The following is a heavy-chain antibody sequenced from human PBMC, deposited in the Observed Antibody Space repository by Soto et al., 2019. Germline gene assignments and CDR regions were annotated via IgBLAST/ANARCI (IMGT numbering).Heavy chain of an antibody. V-gene: IGHV4-61*01. CDR1: GGSVSSGSNY. J-gene: IGHJ4*02. CDR3: ARTEDGHFDY. CDR2: IYYSGST. Sequence: PETLSLTCTLSGGSVSSGSNYSSWIRQPQGTGLEWIGYIYYSGSTNYNPSLKSRVTISVDTSKNQFSLKLSSGTAADTAVYYCARTEDGHFDYWGQGTLVTVSS.